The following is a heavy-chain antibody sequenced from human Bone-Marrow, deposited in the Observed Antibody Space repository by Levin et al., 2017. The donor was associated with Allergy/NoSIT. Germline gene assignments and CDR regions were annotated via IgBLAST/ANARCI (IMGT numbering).Heavy chain of an antibody. Sequence: GGSLRLSCQGSGYSFASYWIGWVRQMPGNGLEWMGIIYPGDSEARYSSSFQGQVTFSVDKFISTAFLQWGSLKASDTAMYYCARLGPGHGSSGIYYVDYWGQGTLATVSS. D-gene: IGHD3-10*01. CDR1: GYSFASYW. V-gene: IGHV5-51*01. J-gene: IGHJ4*02. CDR3: ARLGPGHGSSGIYYVDY. CDR2: IYPGDSEA.